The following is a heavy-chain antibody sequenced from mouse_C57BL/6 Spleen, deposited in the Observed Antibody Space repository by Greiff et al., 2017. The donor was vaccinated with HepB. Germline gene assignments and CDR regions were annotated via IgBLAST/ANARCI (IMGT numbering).Heavy chain of an antibody. Sequence: EVMLVESGGGLVKPGGSLKLSCAASGFTFSDYGMHWVRQAPEKGLEWVAYISSGSSTIYYADTVKGRFTISRDTAKNTLFLQMTSLRSEDTAMYYCARDYYGSSPYAMDYWGQGTSVTVSS. D-gene: IGHD1-1*01. CDR2: ISSGSSTI. CDR3: ARDYYGSSPYAMDY. CDR1: GFTFSDYG. J-gene: IGHJ4*01. V-gene: IGHV5-17*01.